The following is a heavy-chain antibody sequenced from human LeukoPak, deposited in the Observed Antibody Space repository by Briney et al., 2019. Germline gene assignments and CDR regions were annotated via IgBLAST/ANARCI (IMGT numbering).Heavy chain of an antibody. D-gene: IGHD6-13*01. CDR1: GGSISSGSYY. Sequence: SETLSLTCTVSGGSISSGSYYWSWIRQPAGKGLEWIGRIYTSGSTNYNPSLKSRVTISVDTSKNQFSLKLSSVTAADTAVYYCAREVRHNSSYGMDVWGQGTTVTVSS. V-gene: IGHV4-61*02. CDR2: IYTSGST. CDR3: AREVRHNSSYGMDV. J-gene: IGHJ6*02.